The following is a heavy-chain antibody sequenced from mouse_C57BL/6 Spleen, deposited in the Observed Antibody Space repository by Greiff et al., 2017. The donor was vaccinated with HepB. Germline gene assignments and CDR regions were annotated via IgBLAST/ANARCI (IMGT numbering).Heavy chain of an antibody. J-gene: IGHJ4*01. CDR2: IWRGGST. V-gene: IGHV2-5*01. CDR3: AKKSSPSAYYSNYDYAMDY. Sequence: VQLQQSGPGLVQPSQCLSITCTVSGFSFTSYGVHWVRQSPGKGLEWLGVIWRGGSTDYNAAFMSRLSITKDNSKSQVFFKMNRLQADDTAIYYWAKKSSPSAYYSNYDYAMDYWGQGTSVTVSS. CDR1: GFSFTSYG. D-gene: IGHD2-5*01.